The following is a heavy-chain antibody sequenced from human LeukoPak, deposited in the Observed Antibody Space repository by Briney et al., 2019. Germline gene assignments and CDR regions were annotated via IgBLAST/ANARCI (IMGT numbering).Heavy chain of an antibody. CDR3: AKSPSGRSRISRFDY. Sequence: GGSLRLSCAASGFTFSSYGMHWVRQAPGKGLEWVAVISYDGSNKYYADSVNGRFTISRDNSKNTLSLQMNSLRAEDTAMYYCAKSPSGRSRISRFDYWGQGVLVTVSS. D-gene: IGHD1-26*01. CDR2: ISYDGSNK. CDR1: GFTFSSYG. J-gene: IGHJ4*02. V-gene: IGHV3-30*18.